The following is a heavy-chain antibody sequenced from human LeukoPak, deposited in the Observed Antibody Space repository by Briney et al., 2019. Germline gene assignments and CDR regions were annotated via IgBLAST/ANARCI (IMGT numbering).Heavy chain of an antibody. Sequence: GGSLRLSCAASGFTFSSYAMSWVRQAPGKGLEWVSTISASGGSSYYADSVKGRFTISRDNSKNTLYLQMNSLRAEDTAVSYCAKALGGSLYPFDYWGQGTLVTVSS. V-gene: IGHV3-23*01. J-gene: IGHJ4*02. CDR2: ISASGGSS. CDR1: GFTFSSYA. CDR3: AKALGGSLYPFDY.